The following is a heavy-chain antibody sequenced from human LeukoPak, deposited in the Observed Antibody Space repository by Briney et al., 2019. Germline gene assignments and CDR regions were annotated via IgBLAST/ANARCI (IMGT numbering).Heavy chain of an antibody. Sequence: KAGGSLRLSCAASGFRFDSFYMGWIRQVPGXGLDYIALISASGAVPYYAESVKGRFTISRDNAKNSVSLQMNSLSADDTAIYYCARSLIVASEDYWGQGTQVTVSS. CDR2: ISASGAVP. CDR1: GFRFDSFY. V-gene: IGHV3-11*04. D-gene: IGHD3-22*01. CDR3: ARSLIVASEDY. J-gene: IGHJ4*02.